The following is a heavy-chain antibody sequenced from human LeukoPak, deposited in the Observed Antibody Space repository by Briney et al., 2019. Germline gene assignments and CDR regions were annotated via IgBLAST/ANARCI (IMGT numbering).Heavy chain of an antibody. CDR1: RGSIGTYY. V-gene: IGHV4-4*07. J-gene: IGHJ4*02. Sequence: SETLSLTCTVSRGSIGTYYWSWIRQPAGKGLDWIGRIYTSGSTKKNPSLSSRVTISIDASKNQFSLRLSSLTAADTAIYYCARDSGRRGYPEYSFDYWGQGTPVMVSS. CDR3: ARDSGRRGYPEYSFDY. D-gene: IGHD3-10*01. CDR2: IYTSGST.